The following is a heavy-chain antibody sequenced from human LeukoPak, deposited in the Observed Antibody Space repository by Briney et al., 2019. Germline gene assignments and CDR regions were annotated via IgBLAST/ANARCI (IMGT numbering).Heavy chain of an antibody. V-gene: IGHV4-4*02. Sequence: SGTLSLTCAVSGGSISSSNWWSWVRQPPGKGLEWIGEIYHSGSTNYNPSLKSRVTISLDTSKNQFSLNLMSVTAADTAVYYCATGPWLGESNYFDYWGQGTLVTVSS. CDR2: IYHSGST. CDR3: ATGPWLGESNYFDY. J-gene: IGHJ4*02. D-gene: IGHD3-10*01. CDR1: GGSISSSNW.